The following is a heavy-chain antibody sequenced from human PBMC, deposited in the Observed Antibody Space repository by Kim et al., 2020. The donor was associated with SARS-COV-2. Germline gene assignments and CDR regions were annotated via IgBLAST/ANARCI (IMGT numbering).Heavy chain of an antibody. CDR3: AKALTYGSGSTVGYGLDV. Sequence: GGSLRLSCAASGFIFSSYAMNWVRQAPGKGLEWVSSISGSGGSTYYTDSVKGRFTLSRDNSKNTLYLQMSSLRAEDTALYYCAKALTYGSGSTVGYGLDVWGQGTTVTVSS. D-gene: IGHD3-10*01. J-gene: IGHJ6*02. V-gene: IGHV3-23*01. CDR2: ISGSGGST. CDR1: GFIFSSYA.